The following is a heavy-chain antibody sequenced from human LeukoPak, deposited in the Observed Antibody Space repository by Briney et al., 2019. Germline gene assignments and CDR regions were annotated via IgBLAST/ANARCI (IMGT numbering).Heavy chain of an antibody. D-gene: IGHD3-22*01. CDR2: IYYSGST. V-gene: IGHV4-30-4*01. Sequence: PSETLSLTCTVSGGSISSGDYYWSWIRQPPGKGLEWIGYIYYSGSTYYNPSLKSRVTISVDTSKNQFSLKLSSVTAADTAVYYCARGDSSGYPRIDYWGQGTLVTVSS. J-gene: IGHJ4*02. CDR3: ARGDSSGYPRIDY. CDR1: GGSISSGDYY.